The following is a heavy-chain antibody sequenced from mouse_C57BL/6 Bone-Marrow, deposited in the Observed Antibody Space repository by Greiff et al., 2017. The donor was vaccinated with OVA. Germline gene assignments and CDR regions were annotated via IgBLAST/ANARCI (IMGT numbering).Heavy chain of an antibody. V-gene: IGHV14-4*01. D-gene: IGHD1-1*01. J-gene: IGHJ2*01. Sequence: EVQLQQSGAELVRPGASVKLSCTASGFNIKDDYMHWVKQRPEQGLEWIGWIDPENGDTEYASKLQGQATITADTSSNTAYLQLSSLTSEDTAVYYCTAPHYYYGNYWGWGTALTVSS. CDR3: TAPHYYYGNY. CDR2: IDPENGDT. CDR1: GFNIKDDY.